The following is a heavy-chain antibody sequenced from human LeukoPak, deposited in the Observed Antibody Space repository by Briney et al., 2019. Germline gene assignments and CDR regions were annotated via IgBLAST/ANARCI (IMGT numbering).Heavy chain of an antibody. CDR2: IYSGGST. CDR3: AKDREPFWSGYSYLDY. CDR1: GFTVSSNY. V-gene: IGHV3-66*01. J-gene: IGHJ4*02. D-gene: IGHD3-3*01. Sequence: GGSLRLSCAASGFTVSSNYMSWVRQAPGKGLEWVSVIYSGGSTYYADSVKGRFTISRDNSKNTLYLQMNSLRAEDTAVYHCAKDREPFWSGYSYLDYWGQGTLVTVSS.